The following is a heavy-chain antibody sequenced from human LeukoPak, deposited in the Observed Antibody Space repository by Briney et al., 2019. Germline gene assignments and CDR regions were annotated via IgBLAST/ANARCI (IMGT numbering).Heavy chain of an antibody. CDR2: IYSGGST. D-gene: IGHD4-17*01. CDR3: ASIKLYGDYDY. V-gene: IGHV3-53*01. CDR1: GFTVSSNY. J-gene: IGHJ4*02. Sequence: GGSLRLSCAASGFTVSSNYMSWVRQAPGKGLEWVSVIYSGGSTYYADSVKGRFTISRDNSKNTLYLQMNSLRAEDTAVYYCASIKLYGDYDYWGQGTLVTVSS.